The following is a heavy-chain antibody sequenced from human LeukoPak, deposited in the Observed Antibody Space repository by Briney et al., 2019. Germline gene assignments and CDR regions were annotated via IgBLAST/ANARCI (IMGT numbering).Heavy chain of an antibody. J-gene: IGHJ4*02. CDR3: ARDDPYYYDSSGYSPLDY. V-gene: IGHV3-30*04. D-gene: IGHD3-22*01. CDR2: ISYDGSNK. CDR1: GFTFSSYA. Sequence: GGSLRLSCAASGFTFSSYAMHWVRQAPGKGLEWVAVISYDGSNKYYADSVKGRFTISRDNSKNTLYLQMNSLRAEDTAVYYCARDDPYYYDSSGYSPLDYWGQGTLVTVSS.